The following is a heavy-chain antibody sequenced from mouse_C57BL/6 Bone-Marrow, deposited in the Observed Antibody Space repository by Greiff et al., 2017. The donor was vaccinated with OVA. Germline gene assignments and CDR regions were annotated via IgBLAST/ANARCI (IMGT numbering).Heavy chain of an antibody. CDR1: GFNIKDDY. V-gene: IGHV14-4*01. D-gene: IGHD1-1*02. J-gene: IGHJ3*01. CDR2: IDPENGDT. Sequence: EVQLQQSGAELVRPGASVKLSCTASGFNIKDDYMHWVKQRPEQGLEWIGWIDPENGDTEYASKFQGKATITADTSSNTAYLQLSSLTSEDTAVYYCTTSMATGVFAYWGQGTLVTVSA. CDR3: TTSMATGVFAY.